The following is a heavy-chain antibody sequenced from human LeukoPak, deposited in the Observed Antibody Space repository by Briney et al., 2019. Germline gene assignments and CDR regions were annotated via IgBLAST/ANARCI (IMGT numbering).Heavy chain of an antibody. V-gene: IGHV3-48*03. CDR2: ISSSGSTI. CDR1: GFTFSSYE. CDR3: ARDKGGYCSGGSCYSDPYYYGMDV. Sequence: GGSLRLSCAASGFTFSSYEMNWVRQAPGKGLGWVSYISSSGSTIYYADSVKGRFTISRDNAKNSLYLQMNSLRAEDTAVYYCARDKGGYCSGGSCYSDPYYYGMDVWGKGTTVTVSS. J-gene: IGHJ6*04. D-gene: IGHD2-15*01.